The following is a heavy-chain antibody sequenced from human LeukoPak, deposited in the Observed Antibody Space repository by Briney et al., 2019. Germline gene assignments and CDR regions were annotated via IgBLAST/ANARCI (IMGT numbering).Heavy chain of an antibody. D-gene: IGHD6-13*01. V-gene: IGHV3-33*01. CDR3: SAAVGTDFYDYGMDV. CDR1: GFTFSNFG. J-gene: IGHJ6*02. CDR2: TWYDGRNK. Sequence: GGSLRLSCAASGFTFSNFGMHWVRQAPGKGLEWVAVTWYDGRNKYYADSVKGRFTISRDNSKNTLYLQMNSLRAEDTAVYYCSAAVGTDFYDYGMDVWGQGTTVTVSS.